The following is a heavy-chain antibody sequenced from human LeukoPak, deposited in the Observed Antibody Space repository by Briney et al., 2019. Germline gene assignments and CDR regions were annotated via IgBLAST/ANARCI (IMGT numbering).Heavy chain of an antibody. J-gene: IGHJ3*02. CDR2: IYHSGST. D-gene: IGHD3-10*01. V-gene: IGHV4-59*12. Sequence: PSETLSLTCTVSGGSISSYYWSWIRQPPGKGLEWIGSIYHSGSTYYSPSLKSRVTIPLDTSRNQFSLKLNSVTAADTAVYYCAKSNGYGLVDIWGQGTMVTVSS. CDR1: GGSISSYY. CDR3: AKSNGYGLVDI.